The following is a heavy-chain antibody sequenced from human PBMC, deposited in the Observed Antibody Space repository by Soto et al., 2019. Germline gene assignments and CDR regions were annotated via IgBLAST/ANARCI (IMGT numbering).Heavy chain of an antibody. CDR2: ISYDGSNK. J-gene: IGHJ4*02. CDR1: GFTLSSYG. D-gene: IGHD5-12*01. V-gene: IGHV3-30*18. CDR3: AKDQAYSGRWGSLDY. Sequence: QVQLVESGGGVVQPGRSLRLSCAASGFTLSSYGMHWVRQAPGKGLEWVAVISYDGSNKYYADSVKGRFTISRDNSKNTLYLQMNSLRAEDTAVYYCAKDQAYSGRWGSLDYWGQGTLVTVSS.